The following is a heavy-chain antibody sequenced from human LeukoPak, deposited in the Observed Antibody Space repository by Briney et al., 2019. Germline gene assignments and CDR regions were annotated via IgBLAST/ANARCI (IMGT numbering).Heavy chain of an antibody. CDR3: ARVGMTTVNNY. CDR1: GFTVSSNY. CDR2: IYSGGST. J-gene: IGHJ4*02. D-gene: IGHD4-17*01. Sequence: GGSLRLSCAASGFTVSSNYMSWVRQAPGKGLEWVSVIYSGGSTYYADSVKGRFTISRDNSKNTLYLQMNSLRADDTAVYYCARVGMTTVNNYWGQGTLVTVSS. V-gene: IGHV3-53*01.